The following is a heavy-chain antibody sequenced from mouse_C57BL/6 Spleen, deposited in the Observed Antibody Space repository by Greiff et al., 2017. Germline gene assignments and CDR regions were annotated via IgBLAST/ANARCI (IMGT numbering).Heavy chain of an antibody. CDR1: GFTFSSYG. Sequence: EVKLMESGGDLVKPGGSLKLSCAASGFTFSSYGMSWVRQTPDKRLEWVATISSGGSYTYYPDSVKGRYTISRDNAKHTLYLQISSLKSEDTAMYYCARRRSITTVVGDYFDYWGQGTTRTVSS. CDR2: ISSGGSYT. V-gene: IGHV5-6*02. J-gene: IGHJ2*01. CDR3: ARRRSITTVVGDYFDY. D-gene: IGHD1-1*01.